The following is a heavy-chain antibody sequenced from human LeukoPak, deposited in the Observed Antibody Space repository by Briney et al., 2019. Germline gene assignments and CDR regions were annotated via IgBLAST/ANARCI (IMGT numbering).Heavy chain of an antibody. V-gene: IGHV3-23*01. CDR1: GFTFSGYA. CDR3: AKGGDIVVVAAATLHNWFDP. CDR2: ISGSGGST. J-gene: IGHJ5*02. Sequence: GGSLRLSCAASGFTFSGYAMSWVRQAPGKGLEWVSAISGSGGSTYYADSVKGRFTISRDNSKNTLYLQMNSLRAEDTAVYYCAKGGDIVVVAAATLHNWFDPWGQGTLVTVSS. D-gene: IGHD2-15*01.